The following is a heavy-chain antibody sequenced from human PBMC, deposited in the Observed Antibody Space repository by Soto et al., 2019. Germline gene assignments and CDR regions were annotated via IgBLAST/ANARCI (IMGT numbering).Heavy chain of an antibody. D-gene: IGHD3-16*01. J-gene: IGHJ4*02. CDR2: IKQDGSEK. V-gene: IGHV3-7*01. Sequence: EVQLVESGGGLVQPGGSLRLSCAASGFTFSNYWMNWVRQAPGKGLEWVANIKQDGSEKYYVDSVKGRFTISRDNAKNSLYLQMNSLRAEDTAVYYCIYTTSPNGNWGQGTLVTVSS. CDR1: GFTFSNYW. CDR3: IYTTSPNGN.